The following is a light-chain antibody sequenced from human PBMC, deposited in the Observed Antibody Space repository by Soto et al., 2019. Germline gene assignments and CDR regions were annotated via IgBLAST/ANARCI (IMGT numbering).Light chain of an antibody. CDR1: QSVSSSY. CDR3: HQYVSSWT. V-gene: IGKV3-20*01. J-gene: IGKJ1*01. Sequence: EIVLTQSPATLSLSPGERATLSCRASQSVSSSYLAWYQQKPGQAPRLLIYGASSRATGIPDRFSGSGSGTDFTLTISRLEPEDFAVYYCHQYVSSWTFGQGTKVDIK. CDR2: GAS.